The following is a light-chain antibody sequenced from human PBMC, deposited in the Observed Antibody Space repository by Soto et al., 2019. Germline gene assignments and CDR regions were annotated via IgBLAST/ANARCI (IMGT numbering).Light chain of an antibody. CDR1: QCIEDL. V-gene: IGKV1-5*03. CDR2: RAS. Sequence: IRMTQSPATLSASVGDRVTITCRASQCIEDLLAWYQQKPGIAPKLLVYRASTLESGVPSRFSGSGSGTEFTLTINSLQPDDFATYFCQQYRSYSTFGQGTKVEI. J-gene: IGKJ1*01. CDR3: QQYRSYST.